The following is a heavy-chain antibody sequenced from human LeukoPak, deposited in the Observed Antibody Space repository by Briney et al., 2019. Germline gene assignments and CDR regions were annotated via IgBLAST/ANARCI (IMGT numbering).Heavy chain of an antibody. D-gene: IGHD3-3*01. CDR3: ARVPGGGVVIAYYFDC. J-gene: IGHJ4*02. CDR2: ISYDGSNK. Sequence: GGSLRLSCAASGFTFSSYAMHWVRQAPGKGLEWVAVISYDGSNKYYADSVKGRFTISRDNSKNTLYLQMNSLRAEDTAVYYCARVPGGGVVIAYYFDCWGQGTLVTVSS. V-gene: IGHV3-30-3*01. CDR1: GFTFSSYA.